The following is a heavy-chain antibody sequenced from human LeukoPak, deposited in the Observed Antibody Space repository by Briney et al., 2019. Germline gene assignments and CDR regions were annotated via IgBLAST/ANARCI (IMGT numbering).Heavy chain of an antibody. CDR1: GFTFSSYG. Sequence: GGSLRLSCAASGFTFSSYGMHWVRQAPGKGLEWVAFIRYDGSNKYYADSVKGRFTISRDNSKNTLYLQMNSLRAEDTAVYYCAKDRHYDFWSGYSFDYWGQGTLVTVSS. CDR3: AKDRHYDFWSGYSFDY. J-gene: IGHJ4*02. CDR2: IRYDGSNK. V-gene: IGHV3-30*02. D-gene: IGHD3-3*01.